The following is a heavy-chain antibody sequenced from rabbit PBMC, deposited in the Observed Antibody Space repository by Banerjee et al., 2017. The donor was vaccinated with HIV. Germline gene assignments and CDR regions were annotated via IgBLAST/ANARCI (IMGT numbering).Heavy chain of an antibody. V-gene: IGHV1S40*01. CDR1: GFSFSRGYW. CDR2: IYTGDDST. D-gene: IGHD6-1*01. Sequence: QSLEESGGDLVKPGTSLTLTCTASGFSFSRGYWMCWVRQAPGKGLEWIACIYTGDDSTYYATWAKGRFTISKTSSTTVTLQMTGLTAADTATYFCARDPAYPSYGYTTDLWGQGTLVTVS. J-gene: IGHJ4*01. CDR3: ARDPAYPSYGYTTDL.